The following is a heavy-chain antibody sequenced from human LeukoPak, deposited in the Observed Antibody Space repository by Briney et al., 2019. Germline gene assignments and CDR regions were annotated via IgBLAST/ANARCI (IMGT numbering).Heavy chain of an antibody. CDR1: GFTFSSYG. CDR3: AKTFKWELLFDY. D-gene: IGHD1-26*01. Sequence: PGRSLRLSCAASGFTFSSYGMHWVRQAPGKGLEWMAVISYDGTNKYYADSVKGRLTISRDNSKNTLYLHMDSLRAEDTAVYYCAKTFKWELLFDYWGQGTLVTVSS. J-gene: IGHJ4*02. CDR2: ISYDGTNK. V-gene: IGHV3-30*18.